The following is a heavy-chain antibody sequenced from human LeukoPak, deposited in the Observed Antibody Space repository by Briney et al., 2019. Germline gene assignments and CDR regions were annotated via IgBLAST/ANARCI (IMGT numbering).Heavy chain of an antibody. D-gene: IGHD3-10*01. CDR2: ISYDGSNK. V-gene: IGHV3-30*04. J-gene: IGHJ4*02. CDR3: ARDAVRGVIITGYFDY. Sequence: GGSLRLSCAASGFTFSSYAMHWVRQASGKGLEGVAVISYDGSNKYYADSVKGRFTISRDNSKNTLYLQMNSLRAEDTAVYYCARDAVRGVIITGYFDYWGQGTLVTVSS. CDR1: GFTFSSYA.